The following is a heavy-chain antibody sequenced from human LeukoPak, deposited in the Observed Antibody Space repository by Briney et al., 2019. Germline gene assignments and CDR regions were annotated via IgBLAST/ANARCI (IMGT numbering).Heavy chain of an antibody. V-gene: IGHV3-21*01. CDR2: ISSSSSYI. Sequence: GGSLRLSCAASGFTFSSYSMNWVRQAPGKGLEWVSSISSSSSYIYYADSVKGRFTISRDNAKNSLYLQMNSLRAEDTAVYYCARDRYDFWSGYPDRYYFDYWGRGTLVTVSS. CDR1: GFTFSSYS. J-gene: IGHJ4*02. CDR3: ARDRYDFWSGYPDRYYFDY. D-gene: IGHD3-3*01.